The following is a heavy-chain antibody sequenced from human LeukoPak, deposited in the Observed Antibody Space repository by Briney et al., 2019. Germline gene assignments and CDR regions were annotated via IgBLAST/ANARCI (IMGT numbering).Heavy chain of an antibody. Sequence: SETPSLTCAVYGGSFSGYYWSWIRQPPGKGLEWIGEINHSGSTNYNPSLKSRVTISVDTSKNQFSLKLSSVTAADTAVYYCVPAPAPPYCSGGSCYPDAFDIWGQGTMVTVSS. CDR1: GGSFSGYY. J-gene: IGHJ3*02. CDR3: VPAPAPPYCSGGSCYPDAFDI. D-gene: IGHD2-15*01. CDR2: INHSGST. V-gene: IGHV4-34*01.